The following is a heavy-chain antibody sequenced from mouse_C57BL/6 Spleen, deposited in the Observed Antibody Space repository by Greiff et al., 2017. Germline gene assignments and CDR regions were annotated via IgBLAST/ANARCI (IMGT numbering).Heavy chain of an antibody. CDR2: IRNKANGYTT. V-gene: IGHV7-3*01. CDR3: ASQLGPYAMDY. CDR1: GFTFTDYY. Sequence: VQLQQSGGGLVQPGGSLSLSCAASGFTFTDYYMSWVRQPPGKALEWLGFIRNKANGYTTEYSASVKGRFTISRDNSQSILYLQMNALRAEDSATYYCASQLGPYAMDYWGQGTSVTVSS. D-gene: IGHD4-1*02. J-gene: IGHJ4*01.